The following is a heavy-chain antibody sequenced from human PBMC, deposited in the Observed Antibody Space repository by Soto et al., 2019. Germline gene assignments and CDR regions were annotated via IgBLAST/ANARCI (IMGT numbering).Heavy chain of an antibody. CDR1: GYTFINHG. J-gene: IGHJ4*02. Sequence: QVQLVQSEAEVKKPGASVKVSCEASGYTFINHGISWVRQAPGQGLEWMGWVSGSNGNTKYAQKFQGRVTMTTETSTSTAHMELRNLRSDDTAVYFCARDFYPLAYYFDPWGQGTLVPVSS. CDR2: VSGSNGNT. V-gene: IGHV1-18*04. CDR3: ARDFYPLAYYFDP.